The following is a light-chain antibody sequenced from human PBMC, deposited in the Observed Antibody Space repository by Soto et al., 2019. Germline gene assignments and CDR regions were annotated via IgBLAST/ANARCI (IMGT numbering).Light chain of an antibody. J-gene: IGKJ1*01. CDR1: QSVSGW. CDR2: DAS. CDR3: QQYESYSPWT. Sequence: DIQMTQSPSTLSASVGDTFTVTCRSSQSVSGWLAWYQQKPGEAPKLLIYDASTLQSGVPSRYSGSGSGTEFTLTISNLQPDDFATYYCQQYESYSPWTFGQGTKVDI. V-gene: IGKV1-5*01.